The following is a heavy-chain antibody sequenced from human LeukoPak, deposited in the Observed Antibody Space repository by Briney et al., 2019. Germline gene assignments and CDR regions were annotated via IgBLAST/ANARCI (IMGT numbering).Heavy chain of an antibody. Sequence: PGGSLRLSCAASGFTFSSHAMNWVRQAPGKGLEWVSGISSSGGSTYYADSVKGRFTISRDNSKNTLYLQMNSLRAEDTAVYYCAKSPTSGYEYYFDYWGQGTLVTVSS. D-gene: IGHD5-12*01. CDR1: GFTFSSHA. CDR2: ISSSGGST. J-gene: IGHJ4*02. CDR3: AKSPTSGYEYYFDY. V-gene: IGHV3-23*01.